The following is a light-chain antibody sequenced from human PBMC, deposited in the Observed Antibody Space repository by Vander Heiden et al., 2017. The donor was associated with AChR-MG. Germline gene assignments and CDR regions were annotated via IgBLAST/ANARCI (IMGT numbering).Light chain of an antibody. CDR2: DAS. Sequence: EIVLTQSPATLSLSPGERATLSCRASQSVSSYLAWYQQKPGQAPRLLIYDASNRATGIPARFSGSGYGTDFTLTISSREPEDFAVYYCQQHSNWPPLTFGGWTKVEIK. CDR3: QQHSNWPPLT. J-gene: IGKJ4*01. CDR1: QSVSSY. V-gene: IGKV3-11*01.